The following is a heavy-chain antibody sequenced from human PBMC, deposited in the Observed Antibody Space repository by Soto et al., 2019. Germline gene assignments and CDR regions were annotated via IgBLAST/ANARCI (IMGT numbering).Heavy chain of an antibody. D-gene: IGHD6-19*01. J-gene: IGHJ3*02. CDR3: AKDKQWLGLGAFDI. Sequence: EVQLVESGGGLVQPGRSLRLSCAASGFTFDDYAMHWVRQAPGKGLEWVSGISWNSGSIGYAYSVKGRFTISRDNAKNSLYLQMNSLRAEDTALYYCAKDKQWLGLGAFDIWGQGTMVTVSS. V-gene: IGHV3-9*01. CDR2: ISWNSGSI. CDR1: GFTFDDYA.